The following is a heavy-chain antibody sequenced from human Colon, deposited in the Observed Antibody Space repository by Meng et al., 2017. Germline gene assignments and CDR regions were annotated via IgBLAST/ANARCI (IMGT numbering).Heavy chain of an antibody. D-gene: IGHD3-16*01. CDR1: GYTFSISG. Sequence: VQVVQSGAEMKKPGASVKVSFKASGYTFSISGISWVRQAPGQGLEWMGWVSVYTTNYARKFQDRVAMTTDTSTSTAYMELRSLRSDDTAVYYCARTPFGGAVGTIGNWFDPWGQGTLVTVSS. J-gene: IGHJ5*02. V-gene: IGHV1-18*01. CDR2: VSVYTT. CDR3: ARTPFGGAVGTIGNWFDP.